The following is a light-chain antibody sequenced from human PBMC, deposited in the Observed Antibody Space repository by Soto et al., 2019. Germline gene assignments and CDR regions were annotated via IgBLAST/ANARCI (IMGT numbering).Light chain of an antibody. CDR2: DAS. V-gene: IGKV1-5*01. CDR3: QHYNSFSIT. CDR1: QSISSW. J-gene: IGKJ5*01. Sequence: DIHMTQSPSTLSGSIGDGVTITCRASQSISSWLAWYQQKPGKAPKLLIYDASSLESGVPSRFSGSGSGTEFTLTISSLQPDDFSTYYCQHYNSFSITFGQGTRLEIK.